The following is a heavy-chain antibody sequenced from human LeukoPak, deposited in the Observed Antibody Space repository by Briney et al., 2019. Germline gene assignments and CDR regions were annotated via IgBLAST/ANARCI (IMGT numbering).Heavy chain of an antibody. Sequence: GGSLRLSCTASGFTVGDYAMSWVRQAPGKGLEWVGFIRSKAYGGTTEYAASVKGRFTISRDDSKSIAYLQMNSLKTEDTAVYYCTREAVAGMGIDYWGQGTLVTVSS. CDR3: TREAVAGMGIDY. CDR1: GFTVGDYA. J-gene: IGHJ4*02. D-gene: IGHD6-19*01. CDR2: IRSKAYGGTT. V-gene: IGHV3-49*04.